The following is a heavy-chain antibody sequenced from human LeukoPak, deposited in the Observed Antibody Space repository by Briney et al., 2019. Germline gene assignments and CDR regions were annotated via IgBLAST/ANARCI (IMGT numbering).Heavy chain of an antibody. V-gene: IGHV1-18*01. CDR1: GYTFTSYG. D-gene: IGHD3-22*01. Sequence: ASVKASCKASGYTFTSYGISWVRQAPGQGLEGMGWVSAYNGNTNYAQKLQGRVTMTTDTSTSTAYMELRSLRSDDTAVYYCATGDATYYYDSSGSPAHTPFDYWGQGTLVTVSS. J-gene: IGHJ4*02. CDR2: VSAYNGNT. CDR3: ATGDATYYYDSSGSPAHTPFDY.